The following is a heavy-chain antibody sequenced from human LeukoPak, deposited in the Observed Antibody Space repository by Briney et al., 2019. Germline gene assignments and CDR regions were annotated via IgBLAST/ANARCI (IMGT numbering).Heavy chain of an antibody. CDR1: GYSFTYW. Sequence: GESLKISCKGSGYSFTYWIGWVRQMPGKGLEWMGIIYSGDSHTKYSPSFQGRVTISTDMSISTAYLQWSSLKASDTAMYYCARHQGSHPNFDYWGQGTLVTVSS. V-gene: IGHV5-51*01. CDR2: IYSGDSHT. J-gene: IGHJ4*02. CDR3: ARHQGSHPNFDY. D-gene: IGHD3-16*02.